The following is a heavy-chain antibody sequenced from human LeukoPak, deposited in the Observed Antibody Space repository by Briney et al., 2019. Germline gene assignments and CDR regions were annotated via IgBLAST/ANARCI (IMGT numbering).Heavy chain of an antibody. CDR3: ARGRVVVTPFDY. CDR2: ISAYNGDT. J-gene: IGHJ4*02. Sequence: ASVKVSCKASGYTFTSYGISWVRQAPGQGLEWMGWISAYNGDTKYAQNLQGRVTLTRDTSTGTAYMELRALRSGDTAVYYCARGRVVVTPFDYWGQGTLVTVSS. D-gene: IGHD2-21*02. V-gene: IGHV1-18*01. CDR1: GYTFTSYG.